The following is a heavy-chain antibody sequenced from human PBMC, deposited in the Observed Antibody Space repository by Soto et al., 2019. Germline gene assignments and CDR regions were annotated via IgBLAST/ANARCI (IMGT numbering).Heavy chain of an antibody. V-gene: IGHV5-10-1*01. J-gene: IGHJ6*02. CDR2: IDPSDSYT. CDR3: ARQMAAADAKYYYYGMDV. CDR1: GYSFTSYW. Sequence: GESLKISCKGSGYSFTSYWISWVRQMPGKGLEWMGRIDPSDSYTNYSPSFQGHVTISADKSISTAYLQWSSLKASDTAMYYCARQMAAADAKYYYYGMDVWGQGNTVTVSS. D-gene: IGHD6-13*01.